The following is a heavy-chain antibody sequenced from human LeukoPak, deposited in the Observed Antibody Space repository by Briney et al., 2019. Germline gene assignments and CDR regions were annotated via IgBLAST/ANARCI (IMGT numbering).Heavy chain of an antibody. D-gene: IGHD2-2*01. V-gene: IGHV3-21*01. Sequence: GGSLRLSCAASGFTFSSYSMNWVRQAPGKGLEWVSSISSSSSYIYYADSVKGRFTISRDNAKNSLYLQMNSLRAEDTAVYYCARDNEYCSSTSCYEYYYYGMDVWGQGTTVPVSS. CDR2: ISSSSSYI. CDR3: ARDNEYCSSTSCYEYYYYGMDV. J-gene: IGHJ6*02. CDR1: GFTFSSYS.